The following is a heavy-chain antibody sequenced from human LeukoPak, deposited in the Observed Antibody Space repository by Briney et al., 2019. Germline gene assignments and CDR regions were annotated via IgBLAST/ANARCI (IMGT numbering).Heavy chain of an antibody. D-gene: IGHD2-21*01. CDR2: INPNSGGT. V-gene: IGHV1-2*02. CDR3: AREGPNIARLVVWTTGWFDP. J-gene: IGHJ5*02. Sequence: ASVKVSCKASGYTFTGYYMHWVRQAPGQGLEWMGWINPNSGGTNYAQKFQGRVTMTRDTSISTAYMELSRLRSDDTAVYYCAREGPNIARLVVWTTGWFDPWGQGTLVAVSS. CDR1: GYTFTGYY.